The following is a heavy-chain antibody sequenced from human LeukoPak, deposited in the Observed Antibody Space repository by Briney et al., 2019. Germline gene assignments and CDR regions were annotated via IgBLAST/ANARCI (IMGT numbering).Heavy chain of an antibody. CDR3: AGADSIVVVPAAIDFDP. D-gene: IGHD2-2*01. J-gene: IGHJ5*02. Sequence: ASVKVSCKASGYTFTGYYMHWVRQAPGQGLEWMGWINPNSGGTNYAQKFQGRVTMTRDTSISTAYMELSRLRSDDTAVYYCAGADSIVVVPAAIDFDPWGQGTLVTVSS. CDR1: GYTFTGYY. V-gene: IGHV1-2*02. CDR2: INPNSGGT.